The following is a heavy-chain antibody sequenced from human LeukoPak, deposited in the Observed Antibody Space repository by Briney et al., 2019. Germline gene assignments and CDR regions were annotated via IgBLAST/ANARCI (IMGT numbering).Heavy chain of an antibody. J-gene: IGHJ2*01. D-gene: IGHD4-17*01. V-gene: IGHV6-1*01. CDR1: GDSVSSNSAA. CDR3: AREDTRNYGGNSGFWYFDL. Sequence: SQTLSLTCAISGDSVSSNSAAWNWIRQSPSRGLEWLGRTYYRSKWYNDYAVSVKSRITINPDTSKNQFSLQLNSVTPEDTAVYYCAREDTRNYGGNSGFWYFDLWGRGTLVTVPS. CDR2: TYYRSKWYN.